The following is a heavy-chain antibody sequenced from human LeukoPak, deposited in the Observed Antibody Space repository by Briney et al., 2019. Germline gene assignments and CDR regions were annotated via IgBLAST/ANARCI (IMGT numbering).Heavy chain of an antibody. CDR3: ATGYCSSTNCRIDY. J-gene: IGHJ4*02. CDR1: GGSISSYY. V-gene: IGHV4-59*01. D-gene: IGHD2-2*03. CDR2: IYYSGST. Sequence: SETLSLTCTVSGGSISSYYWSWIRQPPGKGLEWIGYIYYSGSTNYNPSLKSRVTISVDTSKNQFSLKLNSVTAADTAVYYCATGYCSSTNCRIDYWGQGTLVSVSS.